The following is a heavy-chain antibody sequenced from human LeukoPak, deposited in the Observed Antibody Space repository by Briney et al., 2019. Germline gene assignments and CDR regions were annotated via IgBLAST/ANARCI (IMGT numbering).Heavy chain of an antibody. CDR3: ARGGIMASSSPMDY. J-gene: IGHJ4*02. V-gene: IGHV1-8*01. Sequence: ASVKVSCKASGYTFTSYDINWVRQATGQGFEWMGWMNPNSGNTGYAQKFQGRVTMTRNTSISTAYMELSSLRSEDTAVYYCARGGIMASSSPMDYWGQGTLVTVSS. CDR2: MNPNSGNT. D-gene: IGHD6-13*01. CDR1: GYTFTSYD.